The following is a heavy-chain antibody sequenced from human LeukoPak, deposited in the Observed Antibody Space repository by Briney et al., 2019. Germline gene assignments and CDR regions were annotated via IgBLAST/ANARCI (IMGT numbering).Heavy chain of an antibody. D-gene: IGHD1-26*01. CDR3: AAGGRGVAF. V-gene: IGHV3-7*05. CDR1: GFTFSTYW. J-gene: IGHJ4*02. Sequence: PGGSLRLSCAVSGFTFSTYWMSWVRQAPGKGLEWVANINEDGSENHYVASVKGRFTISRDNAKNSLYLQMNSLRAEDTAVYHCAAGGRGVAFWGQGTLVTVSS. CDR2: INEDGSEN.